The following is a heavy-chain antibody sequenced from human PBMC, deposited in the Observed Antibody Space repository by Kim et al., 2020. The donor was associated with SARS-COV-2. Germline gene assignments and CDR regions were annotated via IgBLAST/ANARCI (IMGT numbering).Heavy chain of an antibody. J-gene: IGHJ6*02. D-gene: IGHD3-3*01. V-gene: IGHV3-21*01. CDR2: ISSSSSYI. Sequence: GGSLRLSCAASGFTFSSYSMNWVRQAPGKGLEWVSSISSSSSYIYYADSVKGRFTISRDNAKNSLYLQMNSLRAEDTAVYYCARAPYDFCNNYGMDVWGQGTTVTVSS. CDR1: GFTFSSYS. CDR3: ARAPYDFCNNYGMDV.